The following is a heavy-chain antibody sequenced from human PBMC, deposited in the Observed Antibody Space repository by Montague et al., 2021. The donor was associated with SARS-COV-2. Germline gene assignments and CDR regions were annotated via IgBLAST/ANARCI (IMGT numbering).Heavy chain of an antibody. CDR3: TREGYQVLWSDYYYYGMDV. CDR2: INHSGST. CDR1: GGSFSGYY. Sequence: SETLSLTCAVYGGSFSGYYWSWIRQPPGKGLEWIGEINHSGSTNYNPSLKSRVTISVDTSKNQFSLKLSSVTAADTAVDYCTREGYQVLWSDYYYYGMDVWGQGTTVTVSS. J-gene: IGHJ6*02. D-gene: IGHD2-2*01. V-gene: IGHV4-34*01.